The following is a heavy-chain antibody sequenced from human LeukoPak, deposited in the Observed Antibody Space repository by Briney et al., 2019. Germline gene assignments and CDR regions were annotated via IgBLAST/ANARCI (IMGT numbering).Heavy chain of an antibody. D-gene: IGHD6-13*01. CDR2: IYSGGST. J-gene: IGHJ1*01. V-gene: IGHV3-53*01. CDR1: GFTVSNNY. CDR3: ARFNEQQMYFQH. Sequence: GGSLRLSCAASGFTVSNNYMSWVRQAPGKGLEWVSVIYSGGSTYYADSVKGRFTISRDNSKNTLYLQMNSLRAEDTAVYYCARFNEQQMYFQHWGQGTLVTVSS.